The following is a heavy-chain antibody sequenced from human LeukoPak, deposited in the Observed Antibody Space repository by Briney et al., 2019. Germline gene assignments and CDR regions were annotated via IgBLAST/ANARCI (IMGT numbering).Heavy chain of an antibody. CDR3: AGPVGGSYFHRGQYFDY. CDR1: GFTVSSNY. V-gene: IGHV3-53*01. CDR2: IYSGGST. Sequence: GGSLRLSCAASGFTVSSNYMSWVRQAPGTGLEWHSVIYSGGSTYYADSVKGRFTISRDNSKNTLYLQMNSLRAEDTAVYYCAGPVGGSYFHRGQYFDYWGQGTLVTVSS. J-gene: IGHJ4*02. D-gene: IGHD1-26*01.